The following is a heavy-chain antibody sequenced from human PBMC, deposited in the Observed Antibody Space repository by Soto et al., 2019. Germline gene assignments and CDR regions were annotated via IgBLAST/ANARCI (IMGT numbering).Heavy chain of an antibody. CDR1: GFTFSSYG. CDR2: IPYDGSNK. Sequence: QVQLVESGGGVVQPGRSLRLSCAASGFTFSSYGMYWVRQAPGKGLEWVAVIPYDGSNKYYADSVKGRFTISRDNSKNTLYLQMNSLRAEDTAVFYCAPWFGAFDYWGQGTLVTVSS. J-gene: IGHJ4*02. D-gene: IGHD3-10*01. CDR3: APWFGAFDY. V-gene: IGHV3-30*03.